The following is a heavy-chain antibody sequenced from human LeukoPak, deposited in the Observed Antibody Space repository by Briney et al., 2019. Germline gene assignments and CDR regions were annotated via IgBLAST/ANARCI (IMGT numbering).Heavy chain of an antibody. V-gene: IGHV3-9*01. CDR2: ISWSSGSI. Sequence: PGRSLRLSCAASGFTFDDYAMHWVRQAPGKGLEWVSGISWSSGSIGYADSVKGRFTISRDNAKNSLYLQMNSLRAEDTALYYCAKDSHYDILTGYYDYWGQGTLVTVSS. CDR3: AKDSHYDILTGYYDY. CDR1: GFTFDDYA. D-gene: IGHD3-9*01. J-gene: IGHJ4*02.